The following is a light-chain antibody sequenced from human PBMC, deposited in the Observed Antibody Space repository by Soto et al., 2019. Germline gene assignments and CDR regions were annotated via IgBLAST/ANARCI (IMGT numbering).Light chain of an antibody. CDR2: DVT. J-gene: IGLJ1*01. CDR1: SSDVGGYNY. V-gene: IGLV2-11*01. CDR3: GSFGGSSD. Sequence: QSALTQPRSVSGSPGQSVTISCTGTSSDVGGYNYVSWYRQHPGKAPKLIIYDVTKRPSGVPDRFSGSKSGNTASLTISGLQAEHEADYYCGSFGGSSDFGTGTKLTVL.